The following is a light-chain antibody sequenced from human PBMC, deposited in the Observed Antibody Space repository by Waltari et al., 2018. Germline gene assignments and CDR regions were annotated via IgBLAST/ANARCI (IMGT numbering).Light chain of an antibody. CDR2: DVT. CDR3: CSYTSSDSYV. V-gene: IGLV2-14*03. CDR1: SIAIGASDL. Sequence: QSALTQPPSVSGSPGQSITISCPVTSIAIGASDLVSWYQQHPGKAPKVVISDVTNRPSGASHRFSASKSGNTASLTISALQAEDEADYYCCSYTSSDSYVFGPGTKVTV. J-gene: IGLJ1*01.